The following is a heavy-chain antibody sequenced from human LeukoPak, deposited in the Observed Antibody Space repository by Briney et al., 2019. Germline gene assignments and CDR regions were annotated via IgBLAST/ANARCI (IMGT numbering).Heavy chain of an antibody. CDR3: VRDRDWGAFDV. CDR2: ISPSGDIT. V-gene: IGHV3-23*01. Sequence: PGGSLRLSCAASGFTFRTHGMDWVRQAPGKGLEWVSGISPSGDITYYADSVMGRFTISRDNSKSTAYLQMNSLRVEDTAEYYCVRDRDWGAFDVWGQVTMVTVSS. J-gene: IGHJ3*01. CDR1: GFTFRTHG. D-gene: IGHD3/OR15-3a*01.